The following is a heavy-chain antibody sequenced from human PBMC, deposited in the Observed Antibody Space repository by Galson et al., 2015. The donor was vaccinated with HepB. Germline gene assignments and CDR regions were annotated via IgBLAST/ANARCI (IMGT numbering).Heavy chain of an antibody. CDR2: IYYSGST. CDR1: GGSISSSRYY. D-gene: IGHD3-22*01. CDR3: ARDNPYYYDSSGYDVGMDV. Sequence: ETLSLTCTVSGGSISSSRYYWGWIRQPPGKGLEWIGSIYYSGSTYYNPSLKSRVTISVDTSKNQFSLKLSSVTAADTAVYYCARDNPYYYDSSGYDVGMDVWGQGTTVTVSS. J-gene: IGHJ6*02. V-gene: IGHV4-39*07.